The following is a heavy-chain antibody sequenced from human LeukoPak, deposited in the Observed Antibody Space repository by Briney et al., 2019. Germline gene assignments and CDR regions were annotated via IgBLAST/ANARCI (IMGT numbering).Heavy chain of an antibody. CDR3: ARHSQRYCSGGSCSLDY. J-gene: IGHJ4*02. CDR2: IYPGDSET. D-gene: IGHD2-15*01. V-gene: IGHV5-51*01. Sequence: PGESLKISCKGSGYSFTSYWIGWARQMPGKGLEWMGIIYPGDSETRYSPSFQGQVTISADKSISTAYLQWSSLKASDTAMYYCARHSQRYCSGGSCSLDYWGQGTLVTVSS. CDR1: GYSFTSYW.